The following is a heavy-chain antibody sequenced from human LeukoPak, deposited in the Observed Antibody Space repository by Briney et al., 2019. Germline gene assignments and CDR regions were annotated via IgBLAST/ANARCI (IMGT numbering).Heavy chain of an antibody. CDR3: ARSPRIGSSLNGSGSYWAY. CDR1: GGSISSGSYY. J-gene: IGHJ4*02. CDR2: INHSGST. D-gene: IGHD3-10*01. Sequence: SQTLSLTCTVSGGSISSGSYYWSWIRQPPGKGLEWIGEINHSGSTNYNPSLKSRVTISVDTSKNQFSLKLSSVTAADTAVYYCARSPRIGSSLNGSGSYWAYWGQGTLVTVSS. V-gene: IGHV4-39*07.